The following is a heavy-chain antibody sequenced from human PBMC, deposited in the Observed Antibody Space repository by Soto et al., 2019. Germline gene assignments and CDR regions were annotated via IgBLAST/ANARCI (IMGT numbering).Heavy chain of an antibody. V-gene: IGHV3-23*01. D-gene: IGHD6-13*01. CDR1: GFTFSSYA. J-gene: IGHJ6*02. CDR3: ARGRFEAAGYYYYGVDV. CDR2: ISGSGGST. Sequence: PGGSLRLSCAASGFTFSSYAMSWVRQAPGKGLEWVSAISGSGGSTYYADSVKGRFTISRDNSKNTLYLQMNSLRAEDTAVYYCARGRFEAAGYYYYGVDVWGQGTTVTVSS.